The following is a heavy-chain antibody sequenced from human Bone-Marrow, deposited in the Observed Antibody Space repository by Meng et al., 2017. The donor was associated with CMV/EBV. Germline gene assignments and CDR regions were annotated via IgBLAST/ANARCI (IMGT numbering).Heavy chain of an antibody. CDR2: IYYSGST. J-gene: IGHJ4*02. CDR3: ARGDWYYFDY. V-gene: IGHV4-39*06. CDR1: GGSISSSSYY. D-gene: IGHD3-9*01. Sequence: SETLSLTCSVSGGSISSSSYYWGWIRQPPGKGLEWIGSIYYSGSTYYNPSLKGRVTISVDTSNNQFTLKLSSVTAADTAVYYCARGDWYYFDYWGQGTLVNVAS.